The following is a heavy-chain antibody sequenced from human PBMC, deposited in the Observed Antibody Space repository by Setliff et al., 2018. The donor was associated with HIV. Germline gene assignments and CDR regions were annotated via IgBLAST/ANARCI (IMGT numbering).Heavy chain of an antibody. J-gene: IGHJ6*03. D-gene: IGHD2-15*01. CDR1: GFTFSTFA. V-gene: IGHV3-30*01. CDR3: IRGVICSGGNCNYYYYMDV. Sequence: PGGSLRLSCVASGFTFSTFAMHWVRQAPGKGPEWVSVITYDGSRTYYADSVKGRFTISRDNSKNTLYLQVNSLRPEDTAVYYCIRGVICSGGNCNYYYYMDVWGKGTTVTVSS. CDR2: ITYDGSRT.